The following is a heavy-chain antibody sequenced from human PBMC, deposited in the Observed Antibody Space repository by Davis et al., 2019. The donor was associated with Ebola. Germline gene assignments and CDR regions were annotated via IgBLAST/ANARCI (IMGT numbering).Heavy chain of an antibody. D-gene: IGHD2-2*01. Sequence: ASVKVSCKASGYTFTSYAMHWVRQAPGQRLEWMGWINAGNGNTKYSQKFQGRVTMTRDTSTSTVYMELSSLRSEDTAVYYCAREVVFGPAAMHGYYYYYGMDVWGQGTTVTVSS. J-gene: IGHJ6*02. V-gene: IGHV1-3*01. CDR2: INAGNGNT. CDR1: GYTFTSYA. CDR3: AREVVFGPAAMHGYYYYYGMDV.